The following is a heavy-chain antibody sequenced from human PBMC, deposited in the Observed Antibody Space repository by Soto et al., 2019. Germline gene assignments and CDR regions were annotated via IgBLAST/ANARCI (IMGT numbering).Heavy chain of an antibody. CDR1: GGSFSVFY. CDR2: INDSGTT. Sequence: SQTLSLTCALYGGSFSVFYWSWVRQPHGKVLEWIGEINDSGTTNYNPSLKSRVTISADTSKSHFSLRLTSVTAEDTAVYYCARETSQNVYSHYGMDVWGQGTTVTVSS. CDR3: ARETSQNVYSHYGMDV. V-gene: IGHV4-34*01. J-gene: IGHJ6*02.